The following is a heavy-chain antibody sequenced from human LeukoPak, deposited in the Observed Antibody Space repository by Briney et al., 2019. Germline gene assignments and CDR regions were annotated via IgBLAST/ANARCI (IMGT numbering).Heavy chain of an antibody. CDR1: GFTFSTYG. Sequence: GGSLRLSCAASGFTFSTYGMSWVRQAPGKGLDWVSAISGSGGRTSYADSVAGRFTVSRDNSKNTLYLQMNSLRVDDTAVYYCAKGYLWFGESDNWFDPWGQGTLVTVSS. J-gene: IGHJ5*02. CDR2: ISGSGGRT. V-gene: IGHV3-23*01. CDR3: AKGYLWFGESDNWFDP. D-gene: IGHD3-10*01.